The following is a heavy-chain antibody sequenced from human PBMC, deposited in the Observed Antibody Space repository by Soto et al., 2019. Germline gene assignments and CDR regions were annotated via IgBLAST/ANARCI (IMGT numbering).Heavy chain of an antibody. D-gene: IGHD6-13*01. CDR3: ARHGIAAAGTSYYFDY. V-gene: IGHV3-7*01. CDR2: IKQDGSEK. J-gene: IGHJ4*02. CDR1: GFTFSSSW. Sequence: GGSLRLSCAASGFTFSSSWMSWVRQAPGKGLEWVANIKQDGSEKYYVDSVKGRFAISRDNAKNSLYLQMNSLRAEDMAVYYCARHGIAAAGTSYYFDYWGQGTLVTVSS.